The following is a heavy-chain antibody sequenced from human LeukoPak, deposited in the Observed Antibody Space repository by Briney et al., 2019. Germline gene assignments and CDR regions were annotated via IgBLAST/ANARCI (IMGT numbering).Heavy chain of an antibody. CDR3: VTHYCSTITCYTDY. CDR1: GFFFSTYA. V-gene: IGHV3-23*01. D-gene: IGHD2-2*02. J-gene: IGHJ4*02. Sequence: LTGGSLRLSCAASGFFFSTYAMSWVRQAPGKGLEWVSGISASGDKIFYADSVKGRFTISRDNSKNILYLQMNALAAEDTARYYCVTHYCSTITCYTDYWGQGTMVPVSS. CDR2: ISASGDKI.